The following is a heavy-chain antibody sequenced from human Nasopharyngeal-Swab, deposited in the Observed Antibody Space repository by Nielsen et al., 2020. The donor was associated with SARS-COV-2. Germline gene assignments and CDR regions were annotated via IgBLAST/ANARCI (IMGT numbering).Heavy chain of an antibody. CDR3: ARGASWAIAAVSYYYYYYMDV. J-gene: IGHJ6*03. Sequence: GESLKISCAASGFTFSSYAMSWVRQAPGKGLEWVSAISGSGGSTYYADSVKGRFTISRDNSKNTLYLQMNSLRAEDTAVYYCARGASWAIAAVSYYYYYYMDVWGKGTTVTVSS. V-gene: IGHV3-23*01. CDR2: ISGSGGST. D-gene: IGHD6-13*01. CDR1: GFTFSSYA.